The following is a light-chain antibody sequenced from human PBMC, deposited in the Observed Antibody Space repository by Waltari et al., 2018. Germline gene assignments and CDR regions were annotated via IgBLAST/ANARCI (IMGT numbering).Light chain of an antibody. V-gene: IGLV1-40*01. CDR1: SSNIGAGYD. CDR3: QSYDSSLSGWV. J-gene: IGLJ3*02. Sequence: QSVLTQPPSVSWAPGQRVTISCTGSSSNIGAGYDVHWYQQLPGTAPKFLIYENNARPSGVPDRFSGSKSGTSASLAITGLQAEDEADYHCQSYDSSLSGWVFGGGTKLTVL. CDR2: ENN.